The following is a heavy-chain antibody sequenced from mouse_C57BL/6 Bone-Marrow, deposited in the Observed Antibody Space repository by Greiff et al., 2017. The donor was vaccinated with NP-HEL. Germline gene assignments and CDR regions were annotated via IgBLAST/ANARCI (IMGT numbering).Heavy chain of an antibody. D-gene: IGHD1-1*01. Sequence: VQLQQSGPGLVAPSQSLSITCTVSGFSFTSYGVHWVRQPPGKGLEWLVVIWSDGSTTYNSALKSRLSISKDNSKSQVFLKMNSLQTDDTAMYYCARHENYGSWFAYWGQGTLVTVSA. J-gene: IGHJ3*01. CDR1: GFSFTSYG. CDR3: ARHENYGSWFAY. V-gene: IGHV2-6-1*01. CDR2: IWSDGST.